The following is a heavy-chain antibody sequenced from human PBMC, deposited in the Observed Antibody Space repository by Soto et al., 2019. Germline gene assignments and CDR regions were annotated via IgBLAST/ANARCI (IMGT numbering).Heavy chain of an antibody. CDR2: INHSGST. J-gene: IGHJ6*02. V-gene: IGHV4-34*01. CDR3: ARGSGVYSSGWYQDYYYYYGMDV. Sequence: PSDTLSLTCAVYGGSFSGYYWSWIRQPPGKGLEWIGEINHSGSTNYNPSLKSRVTISVDTSKNQFSLKLSSVTAADTAVYYCARGSGVYSSGWYQDYYYYYGMDVWGQGTTVTVSS. CDR1: GGSFSGYY. D-gene: IGHD6-19*01.